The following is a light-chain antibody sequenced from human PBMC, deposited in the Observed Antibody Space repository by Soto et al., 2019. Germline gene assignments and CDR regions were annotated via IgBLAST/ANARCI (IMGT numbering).Light chain of an antibody. CDR3: GTWDNRLGCYV. J-gene: IGLJ1*01. V-gene: IGLV1-51*01. CDR2: DNH. Sequence: QYVLTHPPSVSSAPGHRVTISCSATFSNIENNFFSWYQQLPGAAPKLLIYDNHKRPSGIPDRFSGSKSATSATLDITGLQTGDEADYYCGTWDNRLGCYVFGTGTKVTVL. CDR1: FSNIENNF.